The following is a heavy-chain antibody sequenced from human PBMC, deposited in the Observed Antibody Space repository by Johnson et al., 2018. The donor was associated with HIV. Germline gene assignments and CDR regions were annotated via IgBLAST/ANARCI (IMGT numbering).Heavy chain of an antibody. J-gene: IGHJ3*02. Sequence: MQLVESGGGLVQPGGSLRLSCAASGFTVSSNYMSWVRQAPGKGLEWVSVIYSGGSTYCADSVEGRFSIFRDNSKNTLYLQMNSLRAEDTAVYYCARDAGLDDAFDIWGQGTMVTVSS. D-gene: IGHD1-1*01. CDR3: ARDAGLDDAFDI. V-gene: IGHV3-66*01. CDR1: GFTVSSNY. CDR2: IYSGGST.